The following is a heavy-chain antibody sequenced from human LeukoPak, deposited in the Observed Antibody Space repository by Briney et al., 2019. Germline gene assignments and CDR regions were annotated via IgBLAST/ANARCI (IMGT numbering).Heavy chain of an antibody. CDR3: ARLYCSSTSCYFGTQWFDP. D-gene: IGHD2-2*01. Sequence: SETLSLTCTVSGGSICSYYWSWIRQPPGKGLEWIGYIYYSGSTNYNPSLKSRVTISVGTSKNQFSLKLSSVTAADTAVYYCARLYCSSTSCYFGTQWFDPWGQGTLVTVSS. CDR2: IYYSGST. V-gene: IGHV4-59*01. J-gene: IGHJ5*02. CDR1: GGSICSYY.